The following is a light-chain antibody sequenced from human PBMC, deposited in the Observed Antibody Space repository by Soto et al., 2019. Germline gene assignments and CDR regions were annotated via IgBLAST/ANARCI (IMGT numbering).Light chain of an antibody. J-gene: IGKJ1*01. CDR2: AAS. V-gene: IGKV1-8*01. Sequence: AIRSPQSPSSLSASTGSRVTIPCHASQGISSYLAWYQQKPGKAPKLLIYAASTLQSGVPSRFSGSGSGTDFTLTISCLQSEDFATYYCQQYDTYSWTFGQGTKVDIK. CDR3: QQYDTYSWT. CDR1: QGISSY.